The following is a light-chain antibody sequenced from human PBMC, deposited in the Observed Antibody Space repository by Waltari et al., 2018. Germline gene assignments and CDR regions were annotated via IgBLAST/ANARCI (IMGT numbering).Light chain of an antibody. CDR2: DVT. Sequence: QSALTQPRSVSGSPGQSVTISCTGIGSDVGAFNYVSWYHQPPGKAPKLVIYDVTQRPSGVPDRFSGSRSGNSASLTVSGLQGEDEADYYCCSYAGSWVFGGGTMLTVL. V-gene: IGLV2-11*02. CDR1: GSDVGAFNY. J-gene: IGLJ3*02. CDR3: CSYAGSWV.